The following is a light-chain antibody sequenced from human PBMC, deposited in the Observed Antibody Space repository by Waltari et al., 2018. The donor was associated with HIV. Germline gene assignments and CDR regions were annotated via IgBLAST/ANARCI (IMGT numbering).Light chain of an antibody. CDR2: GNN. J-gene: IGLJ2*01. CDR1: SSNIGAGYD. V-gene: IGLV1-40*01. Sequence: QSVLTQPPSVSGAPGQRVTISCTGSSSNIGAGYDVHWYQQLPGTAPKLLIYGNNNRPSGVPDRFSGSKSGPSASLAITGLRAADEADYYCQSYDSSLSGDVIFGGGTTLTVL. CDR3: QSYDSSLSGDVI.